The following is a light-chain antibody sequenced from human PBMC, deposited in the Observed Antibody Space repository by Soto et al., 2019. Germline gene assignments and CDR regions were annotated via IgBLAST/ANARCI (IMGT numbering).Light chain of an antibody. CDR1: QSVSSY. Sequence: EIVLTQSPATLSLSPGERATLSCRASQSVSSYLAWYQQKPGQAPRLLIYDASNRATGIPARFSGSGSGTDFTLTISSLEPEDFPVYYCQQRSNWPFTFGGGTKVEIK. CDR3: QQRSNWPFT. J-gene: IGKJ4*01. V-gene: IGKV3-11*01. CDR2: DAS.